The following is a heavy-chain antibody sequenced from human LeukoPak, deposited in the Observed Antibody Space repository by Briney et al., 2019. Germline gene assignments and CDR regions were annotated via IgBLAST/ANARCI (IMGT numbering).Heavy chain of an antibody. Sequence: ASVKVSCKASGGTFSSYAISWVRQAPGQGLEWMGGIIPIFGTANYAQKFQGRVTITADESTSTAYMELSSLRSEDTAVYYCARATVSSGWLDYYYYGMDVWGQGTTVTVSS. CDR1: GGTFSSYA. V-gene: IGHV1-69*01. CDR2: IIPIFGTA. D-gene: IGHD6-19*01. J-gene: IGHJ6*02. CDR3: ARATVSSGWLDYYYYGMDV.